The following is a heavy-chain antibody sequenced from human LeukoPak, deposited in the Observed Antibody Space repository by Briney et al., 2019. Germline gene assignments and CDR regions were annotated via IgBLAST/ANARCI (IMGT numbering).Heavy chain of an antibody. CDR2: IYSGGST. D-gene: IGHD3-16*02. Sequence: GGSLRLSCAASGFTVSSNYMSWVRQAPGKGLEWVSVIYSGGSTYYADSVKGRFTISSHNSKNTLYLQMNSLRAEDTAVYYCARESVTSDAFDIWGQGTMVTVSS. J-gene: IGHJ3*02. CDR3: ARESVTSDAFDI. V-gene: IGHV3-53*04. CDR1: GFTVSSNY.